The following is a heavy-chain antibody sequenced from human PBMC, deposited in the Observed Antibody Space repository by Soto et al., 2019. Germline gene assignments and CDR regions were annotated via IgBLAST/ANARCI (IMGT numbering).Heavy chain of an antibody. CDR2: ISGSGGRT. V-gene: IGHV3-23*01. D-gene: IGHD3-16*01. CDR1: GFPFSSYA. J-gene: IGHJ3*02. CDR3: AKGGYYSLFDI. Sequence: PGESLKISCVASGFPFSSYAMSWVRQTPGKGLEWVSGISGSGGRTYYADSVKGRFTISRDNSNNTLSLQMHILRVEDTAVYFCAKGGYYSLFDIWGQGTMDTVS.